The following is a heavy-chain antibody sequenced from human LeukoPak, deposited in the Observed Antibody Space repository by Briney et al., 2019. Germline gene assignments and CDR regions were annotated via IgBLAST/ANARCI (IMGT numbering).Heavy chain of an antibody. D-gene: IGHD3-16*01. CDR1: GDSVSSNSAA. CDR3: VGGSRAGFDY. V-gene: IGHV6-1*01. J-gene: IGHJ4*02. CDR2: TYSRSRWYH. Sequence: SQTLSLTCAISGDSVSSNSAAWNWIRQSPSRGLAWLGRTYSRSRWYHDYAGTVTSRMTIKPDTSKNQFSLQLNSVTPEDTATYYCVGGSRAGFDYWGQGTLVTVSS.